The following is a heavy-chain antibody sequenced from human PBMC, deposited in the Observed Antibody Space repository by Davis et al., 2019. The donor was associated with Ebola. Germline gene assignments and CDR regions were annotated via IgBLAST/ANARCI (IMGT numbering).Heavy chain of an antibody. V-gene: IGHV4-39*01. D-gene: IGHD2/OR15-2a*01. CDR2: ISHSGST. Sequence: SETLSLTCTVSGGSISNTIYYWAWIRQPPGKGLEWIGSISHSGSTYFTPSLASRLTLSLDTSKNQFSLTLTSVTAADRAIYYCARYFGQPYWYFDLWGRGTPVTVSS. CDR3: ARYFGQPYWYFDL. CDR1: GGSISNTIYY. J-gene: IGHJ2*01.